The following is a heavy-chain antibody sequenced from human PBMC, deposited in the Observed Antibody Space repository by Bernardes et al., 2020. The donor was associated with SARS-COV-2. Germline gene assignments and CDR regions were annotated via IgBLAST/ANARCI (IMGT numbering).Heavy chain of an antibody. D-gene: IGHD3-16*02. V-gene: IGHV3-23*01. J-gene: IGHJ6*02. Sequence: VGSLSLSCAASGFTFSAYTMSWVRQAPGKGLEWVSTISGTSVGTYSADSVKGRFTISRDNSRTTLYLQMNSLRAEDTAVYYCAKGHSRYYYGMDVWGQGTTVTVSS. CDR3: AKGHSRYYYGMDV. CDR1: GFTFSAYT. CDR2: ISGTSVGT.